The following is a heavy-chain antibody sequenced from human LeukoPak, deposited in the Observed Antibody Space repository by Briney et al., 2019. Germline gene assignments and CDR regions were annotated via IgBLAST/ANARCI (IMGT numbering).Heavy chain of an antibody. J-gene: IGHJ6*02. CDR1: GFTFDDYA. CDR2: ISWNSGSI. CDR3: AKEVGYFDPGYYYGMDL. Sequence: GGSLRLSCAASGFTFDDYAMHWVRQAPGKGLEWVSGISWNSGSIGYADSVKGRFTISRDNAKNSLYLQMNSLRAEDTALYYCAKEVGYFDPGYYYGMDLWGQGTTVTVSS. D-gene: IGHD3-9*01. V-gene: IGHV3-9*01.